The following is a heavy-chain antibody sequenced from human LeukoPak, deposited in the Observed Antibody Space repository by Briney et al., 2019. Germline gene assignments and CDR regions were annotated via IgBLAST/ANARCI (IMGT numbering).Heavy chain of an antibody. CDR3: AKDFWSGYYPNY. J-gene: IGHJ4*02. Sequence: GGSLRLSCAASGFTFSNYWMHWVRQAPGKGLEWVSGSGSGGSTYYADSVKGRFTISRDNSKNTLYLQMNSLRAEDTAIYYCAKDFWSGYYPNYWGQGTLVTVSS. CDR2: SGSGGST. V-gene: IGHV3-23*01. CDR1: GFTFSNYW. D-gene: IGHD3-3*01.